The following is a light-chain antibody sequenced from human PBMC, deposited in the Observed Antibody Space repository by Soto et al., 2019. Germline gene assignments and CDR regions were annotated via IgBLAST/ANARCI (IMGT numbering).Light chain of an antibody. CDR3: QSYDSSLSRRWV. V-gene: IGLV1-40*01. CDR1: SSNIGAGYP. CDR2: G. Sequence: QSVLTQPPSVSGAPGQRVTISCTGSSSNIGAGYPVHWYQQLPGTAPKLLVAGNRPSGVPDRFSVSKSGASASLAITGLPAEDEGDYYCQSYDSSLSRRWVFGGGTKLTVL. J-gene: IGLJ3*02.